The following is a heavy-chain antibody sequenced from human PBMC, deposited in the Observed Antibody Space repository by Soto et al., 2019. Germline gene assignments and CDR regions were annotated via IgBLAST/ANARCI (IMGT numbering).Heavy chain of an antibody. CDR1: GFTFSSYG. J-gene: IGHJ6*02. D-gene: IGHD3-10*01. CDR3: AKDDDVRGHYYGMDV. Sequence: QVQLVESGGGVVQPGRSLRLSCAASGFTFSSYGMHWVRQAPGQGLEWVAVISNDGSNKNYADSVKGRFTISRDNSKNTLYLQMNSLRAEDTAVYYCAKDDDVRGHYYGMDVWGQGTTVTVSS. CDR2: ISNDGSNK. V-gene: IGHV3-30*18.